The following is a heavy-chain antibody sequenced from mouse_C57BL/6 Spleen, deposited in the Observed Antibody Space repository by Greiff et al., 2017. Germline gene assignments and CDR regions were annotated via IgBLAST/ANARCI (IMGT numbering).Heavy chain of an antibody. CDR2: ISSGGDYI. CDR1: GFTFSSYA. Sequence: EVKLVESGEGLVKPGGSLKLSCAASGFTFSSYAMSWVRQTPDKRLEWVAYISSGGDYIYYADTVKGRFTISRDNARNTLYLQMSSLKSEDTAMYYCTRGGYSNCHGAMDYWGQGTSVTVSS. CDR3: TRGGYSNCHGAMDY. V-gene: IGHV5-9-1*02. J-gene: IGHJ4*01. D-gene: IGHD2-5*01.